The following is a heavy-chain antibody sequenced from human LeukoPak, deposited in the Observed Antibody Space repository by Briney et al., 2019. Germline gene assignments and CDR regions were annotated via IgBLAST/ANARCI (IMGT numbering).Heavy chain of an antibody. CDR3: ASLGGGSTVTTYLNY. J-gene: IGHJ4*02. CDR2: INPSGGTT. D-gene: IGHD4-17*01. CDR1: GYIFTSYS. V-gene: IGHV1-46*01. Sequence: ASVKVSCKASGYIFTSYSMHWVRRAPGQGLEWMGIINPSGGTTNYAQKFQGRVTMTRDTSTSTVYMDLSSLRSEDTAVYYCASLGGGSTVTTYLNYWGQGTLVTVSS.